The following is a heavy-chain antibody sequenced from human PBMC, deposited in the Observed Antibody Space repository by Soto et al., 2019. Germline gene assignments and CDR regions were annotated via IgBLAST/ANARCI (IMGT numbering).Heavy chain of an antibody. Sequence: QVQLVESGGGVVQPGRSLRLSCAASGFTFSSYGMHWVRQAPGKGLEWVAVIWYDGSNKYYADSVKGRFTISRDNSKNTLYLQMNSLRAEDTAVYYCAREPILPPGWFDPWGQGTLVTVSS. CDR1: GFTFSSYG. J-gene: IGHJ5*02. CDR3: AREPILPPGWFDP. CDR2: IWYDGSNK. V-gene: IGHV3-33*01.